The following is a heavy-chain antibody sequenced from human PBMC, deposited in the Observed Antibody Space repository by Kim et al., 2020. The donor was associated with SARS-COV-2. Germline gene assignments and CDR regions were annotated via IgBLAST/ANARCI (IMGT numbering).Heavy chain of an antibody. V-gene: IGHV3-11*05. CDR1: GFTVSDYY. Sequence: GGSRRLSCAASGFTVSDYYMSWIRQAPGKGLEWVSYISSSSSYTNYADSVKGRFTISRDNAKNSLYLQMNSLRAEDTAVYYCARVGYDYVWGSYRDYYYYYGMDVWGQGTTVTVSS. CDR2: ISSSSSYT. D-gene: IGHD3-16*02. J-gene: IGHJ6*02. CDR3: ARVGYDYVWGSYRDYYYYYGMDV.